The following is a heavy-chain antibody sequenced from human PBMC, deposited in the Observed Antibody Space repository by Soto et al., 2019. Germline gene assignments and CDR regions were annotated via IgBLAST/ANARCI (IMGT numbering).Heavy chain of an antibody. D-gene: IGHD6-13*01. CDR1: GGSISSSSYY. J-gene: IGHJ4*02. Sequence: PSETLSLTCTVSGGSISSSSYYWGWIRQPPGKGLEWIGSIYYSGSTYYNPSLKSRVTISVDTSKNQFSLKLSSVTAADTAVYYCARLSSSWYHLDYWGQGTLVTVSS. V-gene: IGHV4-39*01. CDR3: ARLSSSWYHLDY. CDR2: IYYSGST.